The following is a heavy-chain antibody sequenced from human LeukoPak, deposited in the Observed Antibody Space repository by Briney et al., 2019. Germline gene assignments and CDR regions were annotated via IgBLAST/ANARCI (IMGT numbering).Heavy chain of an antibody. CDR2: ISYDGSNK. D-gene: IGHD1-7*01. Sequence: GGSLRLSCAASGFTFSSYAMHWVRQAPGKGLEWVAVISYDGSNKYYADSVKGRFTISRDNSKNTLYLQMNSLRAEDTAVYYCAKDRGARTGTYDYWGQGTLVTVSS. V-gene: IGHV3-30*04. J-gene: IGHJ4*02. CDR1: GFTFSSYA. CDR3: AKDRGARTGTYDY.